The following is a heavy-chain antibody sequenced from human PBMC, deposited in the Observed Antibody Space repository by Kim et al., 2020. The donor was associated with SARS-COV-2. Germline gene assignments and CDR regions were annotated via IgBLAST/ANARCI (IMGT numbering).Heavy chain of an antibody. CDR2: ISSSGSTI. J-gene: IGHJ5*02. CDR1: GFTFSSYE. CDR3: ARVGVTMVRGVTNWFDP. V-gene: IGHV3-48*03. D-gene: IGHD3-10*01. Sequence: GGSLRLSCAASGFTFSSYEMNWVRQAPGKGLEWVSYISSSGSTIYYADSVKGRFTISRDNAKNSLYLQMNSLRAEDTAVYYCARVGVTMVRGVTNWFDPWGQGTLVTVSS.